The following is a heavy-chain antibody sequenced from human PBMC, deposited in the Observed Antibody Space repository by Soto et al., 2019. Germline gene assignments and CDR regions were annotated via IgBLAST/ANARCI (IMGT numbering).Heavy chain of an antibody. J-gene: IGHJ5*02. D-gene: IGHD6-19*01. V-gene: IGHV3-30*03. CDR1: GFTFSNYG. Sequence: QGQLVESGGGAVQPGRSLRLSCAGSGFTFSNYGLHWVRQAPGKGLEWVAVITYDGRNKYYADSVKGRFTISRDNSENTMYLEMKSLRPEETAVYYCASDIARTVEASWGKGTLVTVSS. CDR3: ASDIARTVEAS. CDR2: ITYDGRNK.